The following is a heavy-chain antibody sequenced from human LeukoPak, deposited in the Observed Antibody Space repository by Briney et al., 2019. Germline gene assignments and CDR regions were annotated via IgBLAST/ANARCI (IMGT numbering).Heavy chain of an antibody. CDR1: AASFISSSHH. CDR2: VYYGRTT. Sequence: SETLSLTCTVSAASFISSSHHWGWIRQSPGKGLEWIGTVYYGRTTYYNPSLDGRVTISLDTSANHFSLLNSVTAADTAVYYCVRHDGRGGATMGAFDSWGQGSLVTVSS. V-gene: IGHV4-39*01. D-gene: IGHD5-12*01. J-gene: IGHJ5*01. CDR3: VRHDGRGGATMGAFDS.